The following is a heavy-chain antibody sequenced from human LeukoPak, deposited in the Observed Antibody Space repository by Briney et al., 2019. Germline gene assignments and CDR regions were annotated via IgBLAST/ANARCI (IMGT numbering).Heavy chain of an antibody. CDR3: AGHYSSSWYMDY. J-gene: IGHJ4*02. Sequence: SETLSLTCTVSGGSISSYYWSWIRQPAGKGLEWIGRIQTSGSTNYKPSLKSRVTMSLDTSKNQFSLKLSSVTAADTAVYYCAGHYSSSWYMDYWGQGTLVTVSS. CDR2: IQTSGST. CDR1: GGSISSYY. V-gene: IGHV4-4*07. D-gene: IGHD6-13*01.